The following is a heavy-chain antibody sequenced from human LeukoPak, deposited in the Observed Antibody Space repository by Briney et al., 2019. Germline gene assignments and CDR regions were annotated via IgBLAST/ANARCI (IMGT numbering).Heavy chain of an antibody. D-gene: IGHD6-13*01. Sequence: PGGSLRLSCAASGLTFSSHWMHWVRQAPGKGLVWVSRITNDGSSTTYADSVKGRFTISRDNAKNTMYLQMNSLRAEDTALYYCARVTEYSTAGMRYWGQGIQVTVSS. V-gene: IGHV3-74*01. CDR2: ITNDGSST. J-gene: IGHJ4*02. CDR1: GLTFSSHW. CDR3: ARVTEYSTAGMRY.